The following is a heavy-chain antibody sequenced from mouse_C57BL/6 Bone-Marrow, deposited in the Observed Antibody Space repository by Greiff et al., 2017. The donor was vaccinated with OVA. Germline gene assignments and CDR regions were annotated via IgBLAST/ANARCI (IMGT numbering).Heavy chain of an antibody. V-gene: IGHV5-4*03. CDR3: ARVGYLNYYAMDY. Sequence: EVKVVESGGGLVKPGGSLKLSCAASGFTFSSYAMSWVRQTPEKRLEWVATISDGGSYTYYPDNVKGRFTISRDNAKNNLYLQMSHLKSEDTAMYYCARVGYLNYYAMDYWGQGTSVTVSS. D-gene: IGHD2-2*01. J-gene: IGHJ4*01. CDR2: ISDGGSYT. CDR1: GFTFSSYA.